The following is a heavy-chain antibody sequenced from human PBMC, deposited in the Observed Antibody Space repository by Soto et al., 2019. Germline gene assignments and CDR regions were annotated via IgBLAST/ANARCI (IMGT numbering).Heavy chain of an antibody. CDR3: ARRGSGSYYDY. D-gene: IGHD1-26*01. CDR2: ISGSGGST. V-gene: IGHV3-23*01. Sequence: EVQLLESGGGLVQPGGSLRLSCAASGFTFSSYAMRWVRQAPVKGLEWVSAISGSGGSTYYADSVKGRFTISRDNSKNTLYLQMNSLRAEDTAVYYSARRGSGSYYDYGGQGKLVTVSS. CDR1: GFTFSSYA. J-gene: IGHJ4*02.